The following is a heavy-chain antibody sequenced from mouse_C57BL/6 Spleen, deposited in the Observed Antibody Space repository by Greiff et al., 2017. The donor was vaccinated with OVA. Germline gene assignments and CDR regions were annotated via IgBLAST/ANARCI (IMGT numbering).Heavy chain of an antibody. CDR2: ISSGGDYI. J-gene: IGHJ2*01. CDR1: GFTFSSYA. D-gene: IGHD1-1*01. CDR3: TRDSTTVVVKGNYFDY. Sequence: DVQLVESGEGLVKPGGSLKLSCAASGFTFSSYAMSWVRQTPEKRLEWVAYISSGGDYIYYADTVKGRFTISRDNARNTLYLQMSSLKSEDTAMYYCTRDSTTVVVKGNYFDYWGQGTTLTVSS. V-gene: IGHV5-9-1*02.